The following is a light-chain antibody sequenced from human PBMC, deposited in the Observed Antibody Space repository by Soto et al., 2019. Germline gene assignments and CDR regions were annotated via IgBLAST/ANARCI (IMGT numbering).Light chain of an antibody. CDR1: QTFTSGF. CDR2: GAS. J-gene: IGKJ1*01. CDR3: QQYDSSPRT. Sequence: EIVLTQSPGTLSLSPGERATLSCRASQTFTSGFLAWYQQKPGQAPRLLIYGASSRATGIPDRFSGSGSATDFPLTISRLEPEDFAVYYCQQYDSSPRTFGQGTKVEIK. V-gene: IGKV3-20*01.